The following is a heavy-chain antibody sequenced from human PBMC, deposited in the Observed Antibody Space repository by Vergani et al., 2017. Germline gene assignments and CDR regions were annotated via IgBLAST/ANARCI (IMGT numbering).Heavy chain of an antibody. CDR1: GFTFSSYA. CDR3: AIVAYDSSGYYYVGYFDY. Sequence: QVQLVESGGGVVPPGRSLRLSCAASGFTFSSYAMHWVRQAPGKGLEWVAVISYDGSNKYYADSVKGRFTISRDISKNTLYLQMNSLRAEDTAVYYCAIVAYDSSGYYYVGYFDYWGQGTLVTVSS. CDR2: ISYDGSNK. J-gene: IGHJ4*02. V-gene: IGHV3-30-3*01. D-gene: IGHD3-22*01.